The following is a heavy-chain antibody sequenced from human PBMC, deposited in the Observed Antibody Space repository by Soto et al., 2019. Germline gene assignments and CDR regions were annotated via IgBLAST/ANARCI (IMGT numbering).Heavy chain of an antibody. V-gene: IGHV3-30*18. Sequence: VQLVESGGDLVQPGGSLRLSCAASGFTFSSYGMHWVRQAPGKGLEWVAVISYDGSNKYYADSVKGRFTISRDNSKNTLYLQMNSLRAEDTAVYYCAKDLFSGWYQYYFDYWGQGTLVTVSS. CDR2: ISYDGSNK. J-gene: IGHJ4*02. CDR3: AKDLFSGWYQYYFDY. CDR1: GFTFSSYG. D-gene: IGHD6-19*01.